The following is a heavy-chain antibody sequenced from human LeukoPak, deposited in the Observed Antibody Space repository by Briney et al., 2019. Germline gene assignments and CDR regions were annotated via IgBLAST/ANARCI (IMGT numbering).Heavy chain of an antibody. CDR3: ARVRRSGNYFYAFDI. D-gene: IGHD1-26*01. Sequence: PGGSLRLSCAASGFTFSDYYMSSIRQAPGKGLEWVSYISSSGSTIYYADSVKGRFTISRDNAKNSLYLQMNSLRAEDTAVYYCARVRRSGNYFYAFDIWGQGTMVTISS. CDR2: ISSSGSTI. V-gene: IGHV3-11*04. J-gene: IGHJ3*02. CDR1: GFTFSDYY.